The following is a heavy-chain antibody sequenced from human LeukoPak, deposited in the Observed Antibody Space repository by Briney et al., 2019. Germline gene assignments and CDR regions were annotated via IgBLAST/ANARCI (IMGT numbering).Heavy chain of an antibody. CDR3: ARTGCSSFNCYLDY. V-gene: IGHV3-23*01. CDR2: ITGSGGST. J-gene: IGHJ4*02. Sequence: GGSPRLSCAASGFTFGSFAMRWVRQAPGKGLEWVSAITGSGGSTYYADSVKGRFTISRDNSKNTLYLQMNSLRAEDTAVYYCARTGCSSFNCYLDYWGQGTLVTVSS. D-gene: IGHD2-2*01. CDR1: GFTFGSFA.